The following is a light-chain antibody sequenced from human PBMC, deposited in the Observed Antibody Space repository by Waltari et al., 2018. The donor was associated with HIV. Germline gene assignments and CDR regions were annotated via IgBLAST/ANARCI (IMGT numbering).Light chain of an antibody. CDR3: GTWDSSLSAAV. V-gene: IGLV1-51*01. CDR2: DNN. J-gene: IGLJ2*01. Sequence: QPVLTQPPSVSAAPGPKVTISCSGSRSYTGNNYVSWYQQLPGTAPNLLIYDNNKRPSGIPDRFSGSKSGTSATLGITGLQTGDEADYYCGTWDSSLSAAVFGGGTKLTVL. CDR1: RSYTGNNY.